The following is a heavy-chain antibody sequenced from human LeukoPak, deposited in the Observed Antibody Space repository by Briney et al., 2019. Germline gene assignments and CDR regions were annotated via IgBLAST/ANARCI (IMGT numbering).Heavy chain of an antibody. J-gene: IGHJ6*02. CDR1: GGSITSSNW. D-gene: IGHD1/OR15-1a*01. CDR3: ARQKWEQQGRDYYFNGLDV. CDR2: IYLRGNT. V-gene: IGHV4-4*02. Sequence: PSETLSLTCAISGGSITSSNWWTWVRQPPGKGLEWVGEIYLRGNTNYNPSLESRVSISVDESKTQLSLRLESVTAADTAVYYCARQKWEQQGRDYYFNGLDVWGPGTTVIVSS.